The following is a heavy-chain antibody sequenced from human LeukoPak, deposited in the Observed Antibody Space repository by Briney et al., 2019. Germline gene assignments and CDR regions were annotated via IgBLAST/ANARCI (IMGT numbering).Heavy chain of an antibody. CDR3: ASITYYYGSGSYYPDY. D-gene: IGHD3-10*01. CDR1: GGSVSTYY. V-gene: IGHV4-59*08. CDR2: IYYSGST. Sequence: SETLSLTCTVSGGSVSTYYWSWIRQPPGKGLEWIGYIYYSGSTNYNPSLKSRVTISVDTSKNQFSLKLSSVTAADTAVYYCASITYYYGSGSYYPDYWGRGTLVTVSS. J-gene: IGHJ4*02.